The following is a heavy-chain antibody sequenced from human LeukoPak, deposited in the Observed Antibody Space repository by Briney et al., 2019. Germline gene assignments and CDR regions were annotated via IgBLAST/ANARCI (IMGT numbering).Heavy chain of an antibody. V-gene: IGHV4-39*01. CDR1: GGSISSSSYY. CDR3: ARQAYYFDY. CDR2: IYYSGST. J-gene: IGHJ4*02. Sequence: PSETPSLTCTVSGGSISSSSYYWGWIRQPPGKGLEWIGSIYYSGSTYYNPSLKSRVTISVDTSKNQFSLKLSSVTAADTAVYYCARQAYYFDYWGQGTLVTVSS.